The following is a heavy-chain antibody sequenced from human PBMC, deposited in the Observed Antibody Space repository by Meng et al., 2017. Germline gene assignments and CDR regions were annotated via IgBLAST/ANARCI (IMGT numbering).Heavy chain of an antibody. V-gene: IGHV1-2*06. J-gene: IGHJ4*02. CDR2: INPKSGDT. CDR1: GYNFPDYY. CDR3: ARDEDISAAGKLFGDY. Sequence: VQLVQAGAEGKKPGAPVKVSCKPSGYNFPDYYIHWVRRAPGQGLEWMGRINPKSGDTHYAQKFRARVTMTGDTSISTAYMELSGLRSDDTAMYYCARDEDISAAGKLFGDYWGQGTLVTVSS. D-gene: IGHD6-25*01.